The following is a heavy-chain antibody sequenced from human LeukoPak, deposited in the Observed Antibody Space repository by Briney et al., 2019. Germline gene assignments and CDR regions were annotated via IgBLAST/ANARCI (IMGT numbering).Heavy chain of an antibody. Sequence: PGGSLRLSCAASGFTFSSYAMSWVRQAPGKGLEWVSAISGSGGSTYYADSVKGRFTISRDNSKNTLYLQMNSLRVEDTAVYYCAKVPELAVVTFDYWGQGTLVTVSS. J-gene: IGHJ4*02. D-gene: IGHD4-23*01. CDR1: GFTFSSYA. CDR2: ISGSGGST. CDR3: AKVPELAVVTFDY. V-gene: IGHV3-23*01.